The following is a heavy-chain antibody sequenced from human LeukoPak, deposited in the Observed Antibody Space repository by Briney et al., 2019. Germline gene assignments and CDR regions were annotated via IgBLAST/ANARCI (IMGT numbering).Heavy chain of an antibody. D-gene: IGHD6-13*01. J-gene: IGHJ3*01. CDR2: IYYSGST. Sequence: SETLSLTCTVSGGSISSSSYYWGWIRHPPGKGLEWIGSIYYSGSTYYNPSLKSRVTISVDTSKNQFSLKLSSVTAADTAVYYCASSRGDIAGNWGQGTMVTVSS. CDR3: ASSRGDIAGN. V-gene: IGHV4-39*01. CDR1: GGSISSSSYY.